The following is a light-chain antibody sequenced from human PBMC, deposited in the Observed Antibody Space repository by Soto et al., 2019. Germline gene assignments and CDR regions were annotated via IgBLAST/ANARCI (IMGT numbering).Light chain of an antibody. Sequence: IQMTHSPSTLSASFGDIVTMIFRASQSISSWLARYQQKGGKAPKLLISKASNLDSGVPSRFSGSGSGTEFNLTISSLQPDDFATYFCQQYSTYSEAFGQGTKVDIK. CDR2: KAS. J-gene: IGKJ1*01. V-gene: IGKV1-5*03. CDR3: QQYSTYSEA. CDR1: QSISSW.